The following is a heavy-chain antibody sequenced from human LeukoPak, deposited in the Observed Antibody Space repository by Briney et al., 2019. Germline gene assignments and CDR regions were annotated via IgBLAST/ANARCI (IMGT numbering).Heavy chain of an antibody. D-gene: IGHD2-2*01. V-gene: IGHV5-51*01. J-gene: IGHJ4*02. CDR3: ARLPQRTSCYCDFDY. CDR1: GYSFTSYW. CDR2: IYPGDSDT. Sequence: GESLKISCKGSGYSFTSYWIGWVRQMPGKGLEWMGIIYPGDSDTRYSPSFQGQVTISADKSISTAYLQWSSLKASDTAMYYCARLPQRTSCYCDFDYWGQGTLVTVSS.